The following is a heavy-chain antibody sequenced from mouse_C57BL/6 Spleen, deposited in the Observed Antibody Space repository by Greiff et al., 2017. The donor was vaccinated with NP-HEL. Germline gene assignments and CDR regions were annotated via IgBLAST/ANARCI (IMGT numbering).Heavy chain of an antibody. CDR2: ISYDGSN. CDR3: ARDDYDGTPFAY. D-gene: IGHD2-4*01. CDR1: GYSITSGYY. J-gene: IGHJ3*01. Sequence: EVHLVESGPGLVKPSQSLSLTCSVTGYSITSGYYWNWIRQFPGNKLEWMGYISYDGSNNYNPSLKNRISITRDTSKNQFFLKLNSVTTEDTATYYCARDDYDGTPFAYWGQGTLVTVSA. V-gene: IGHV3-6*01.